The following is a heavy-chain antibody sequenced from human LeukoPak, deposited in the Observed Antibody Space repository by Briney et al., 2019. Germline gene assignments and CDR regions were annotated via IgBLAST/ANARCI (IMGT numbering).Heavy chain of an antibody. D-gene: IGHD3-9*01. V-gene: IGHV4-59*08. J-gene: IGHJ4*02. CDR1: GGSISRFY. CDR2: IHYSGST. CDR3: ARRTVYDILTGYAYFDY. Sequence: SETLSLTCTVSGGSISRFYWSWIRQPPEKGLEWIGYIHYSGSTNYNPSLKSRVTISVDTSKNQFSLKLSSVTAADTAVYYCARRTVYDILTGYAYFDYWGQGTLVAVSS.